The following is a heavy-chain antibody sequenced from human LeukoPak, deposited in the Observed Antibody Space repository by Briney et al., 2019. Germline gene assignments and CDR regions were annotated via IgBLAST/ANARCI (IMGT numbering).Heavy chain of an antibody. Sequence: AGPQRLSCAASDFTFSSYSMHWVRRAPGKGLDWVAFVSNDRDDERYADSVKGRFTIYRDTSENTVDLQKKSLRAEDTALYYCVRGHKAAAGHVGDYWGQGTLVTVSS. J-gene: IGHJ4*02. D-gene: IGHD6-13*01. CDR1: DFTFSSYS. CDR2: VSNDRDDE. CDR3: VRGHKAAAGHVGDY. V-gene: IGHV3-30*04.